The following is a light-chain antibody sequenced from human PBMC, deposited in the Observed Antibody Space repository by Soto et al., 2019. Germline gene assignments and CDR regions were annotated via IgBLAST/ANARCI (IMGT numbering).Light chain of an antibody. Sequence: EIVLTQSPGTLSLSPGXRATLSCRASQSVSSSNLAWYQQKPGQAPRLLIYGASSRATGIPDRFSGSGSGTEFTLTISSLQSEDFAVYYCQQYNNWPPWTFGQGTKV. CDR3: QQYNNWPPWT. V-gene: IGKV3-20*01. J-gene: IGKJ1*01. CDR1: QSVSSSN. CDR2: GAS.